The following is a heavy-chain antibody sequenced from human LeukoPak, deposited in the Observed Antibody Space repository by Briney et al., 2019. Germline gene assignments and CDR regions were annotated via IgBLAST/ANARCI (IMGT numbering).Heavy chain of an antibody. CDR2: IDTSGRT. CDR1: GGSISSYY. V-gene: IGHV4-4*07. D-gene: IGHD6-13*01. CDR3: AQQPPQCYFDY. J-gene: IGHJ4*02. Sequence: SETLSLTCTVSGGSISSYYWSWVRQAAGKGLEWIGRIDTSGRTNYNPSLKSRLTMSVDTSKNQFSLKLSSVTAADTTVYYCAQQPPQCYFDYWGQGTLVTVSS.